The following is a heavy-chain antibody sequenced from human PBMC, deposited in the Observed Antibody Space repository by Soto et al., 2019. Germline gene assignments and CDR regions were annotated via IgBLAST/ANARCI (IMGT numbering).Heavy chain of an antibody. CDR3: GRGNLGGFDL. D-gene: IGHD2-15*01. Sequence: GGSLRLSCAASGFTFSSYTMNWVRQAPGKGLEWVSSISSSSRTTYADSVKGRFTISRDNAKNTMYLQMNSLGAEDTAVYYCGRGNLGGFDLWGQGTTVTVSS. CDR1: GFTFSSYT. J-gene: IGHJ6*02. V-gene: IGHV3-21*06. CDR2: ISSSSRT.